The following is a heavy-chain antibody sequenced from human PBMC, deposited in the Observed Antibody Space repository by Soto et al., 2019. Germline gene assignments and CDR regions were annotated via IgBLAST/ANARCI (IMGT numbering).Heavy chain of an antibody. CDR2: IYYSGTA. V-gene: IGHV4-31*03. CDR1: GGSITGGFSY. D-gene: IGHD2-2*01. Sequence: QLQLRESGPGLVQPAQTLSLTCTVAGGSITGGFSYWTWVRQHPGKGLEWVGHIYYSGTAYYNPSLKSRVALSVDPSQNRFSLKLSSVTAADTAIYFCARSLPVGTVFYMDIWGEGTTVTVSS. CDR3: ARSLPVGTVFYMDI. J-gene: IGHJ6*03.